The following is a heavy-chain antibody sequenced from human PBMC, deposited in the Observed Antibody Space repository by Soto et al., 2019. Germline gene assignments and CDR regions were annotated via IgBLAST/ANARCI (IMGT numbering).Heavy chain of an antibody. J-gene: IGHJ4*02. CDR3: ARSGGIDRAFNY. D-gene: IGHD2-15*01. CDR1: GGTFSSDS. V-gene: IGHV1-69*12. CDR2: IIPMFDTP. Sequence: QVQLAQSGAEVKKPGSSVKVSCKASGGTFSSDSFSWVRQAPGQGLEWMGGIIPMFDTPNYAQTFQDRVTITADESTSTAYMQLSRLRSGDTAVYYCARSGGIDRAFNYWGPGSLVTVSS.